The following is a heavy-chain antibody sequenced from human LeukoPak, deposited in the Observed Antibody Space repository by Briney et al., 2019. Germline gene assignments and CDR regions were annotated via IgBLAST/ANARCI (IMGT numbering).Heavy chain of an antibody. V-gene: IGHV3-7*01. D-gene: IGHD4-23*01. CDR1: GFTFSSYW. CDR2: IKQDGSEK. Sequence: GGSLRLPRAASGFTFSSYWMNWVRQAPGKGLEWVANIKQDGSEKYYVDSVKGRFTISRDNAKSSLYLQMNSLRAEDTAVYYCAITPTVVTPCRWGQGTLVTVSS. CDR3: AITPTVVTPCR. J-gene: IGHJ1*01.